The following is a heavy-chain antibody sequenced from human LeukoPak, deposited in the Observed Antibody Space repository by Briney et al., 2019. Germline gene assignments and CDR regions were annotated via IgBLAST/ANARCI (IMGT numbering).Heavy chain of an antibody. J-gene: IGHJ5*02. Sequence: SVKVSCKASGGTFSSYAISWVRQAPGQGLEWMGRIIPIFGTANYAQKFQGRVTITTDESTSTAYMELSSLRSEDTAVYYCARLKLRFLGAFDPWGQGTLVTVSS. CDR2: IIPIFGTA. CDR1: GGTFSSYA. D-gene: IGHD3-3*01. CDR3: ARLKLRFLGAFDP. V-gene: IGHV1-69*05.